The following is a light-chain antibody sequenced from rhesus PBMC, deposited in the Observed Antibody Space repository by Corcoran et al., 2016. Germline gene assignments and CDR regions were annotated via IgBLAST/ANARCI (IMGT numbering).Light chain of an antibody. Sequence: DIQMTQSPSSLSASVGDRVTITCRASQGIDDYLSWYQQKPGKSPKRLIYAASSWESGGPSRFRGNGSGTEFTLTISGLQPEDFADYYCLQGYGVPLTFGRRTKVELK. V-gene: IGKV1-36*02. CDR2: AAS. J-gene: IGKJ4*01. CDR3: LQGYGVPLT. CDR1: QGIDDY.